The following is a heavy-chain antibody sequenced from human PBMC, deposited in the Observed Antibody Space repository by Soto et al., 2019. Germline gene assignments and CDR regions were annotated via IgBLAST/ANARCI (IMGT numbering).Heavy chain of an antibody. J-gene: IGHJ3*02. CDR1: GGSISSYY. Sequence: SETLSLTCTVSGGSISSYYWSWIRQPPGKGLEWIGYIYYSGSTNYNPSLKSRVTISVDTSKNQFSLKLSSVTAADTAVYYCARWTGYDYAFDIWGQGTMVTV. CDR3: ARWTGYDYAFDI. D-gene: IGHD5-12*01. CDR2: IYYSGST. V-gene: IGHV4-59*08.